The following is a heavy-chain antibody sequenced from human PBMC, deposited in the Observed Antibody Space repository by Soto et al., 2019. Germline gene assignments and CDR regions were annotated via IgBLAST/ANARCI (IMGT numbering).Heavy chain of an antibody. Sequence: SETLSLTCTVSGGSVSSGSYYWSWIRQPPGKGLEWIGYIYYSGSTNYNPSLKSRVTISVDTSKNQFSLKLSSVTAADTAVYYCARDSVDTAMAYFDYWGQGTLVTVSS. D-gene: IGHD5-18*01. V-gene: IGHV4-61*01. J-gene: IGHJ4*02. CDR2: IYYSGST. CDR1: GGSVSSGSYY. CDR3: ARDSVDTAMAYFDY.